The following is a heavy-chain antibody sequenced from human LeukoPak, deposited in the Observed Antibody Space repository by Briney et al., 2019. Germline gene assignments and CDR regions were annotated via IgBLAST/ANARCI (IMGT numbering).Heavy chain of an antibody. J-gene: IGHJ4*02. CDR1: GYTFTSYG. CDR3: ARDYYYYDSSGYSA. D-gene: IGHD3-22*01. Sequence: ASVKVSCKASGYTFTSYGISWVRQAPGQGLEWMGWISAYNGNTNYAQKLQGRVTMTTDTSTSTAYMELRSLRSDDTAVYYCARDYYYYDSSGYSAWGQGTLVTVSS. CDR2: ISAYNGNT. V-gene: IGHV1-18*01.